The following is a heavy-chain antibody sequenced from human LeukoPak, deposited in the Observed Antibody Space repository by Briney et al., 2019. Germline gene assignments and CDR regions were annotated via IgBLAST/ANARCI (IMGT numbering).Heavy chain of an antibody. CDR3: ARLYHYYDSSGPTDPFDY. V-gene: IGHV1-69*04. Sequence: SVKVSCKASGGTFSSYAISWVRQAPGQGLEWMGRIIPILGIANHAQKFQGRVTITADKSTSTAYMELSSLRSEDTAVYYCARLYHYYDSSGPTDPFDYWGQGTLVTVSS. CDR2: IIPILGIA. J-gene: IGHJ4*02. CDR1: GGTFSSYA. D-gene: IGHD3-22*01.